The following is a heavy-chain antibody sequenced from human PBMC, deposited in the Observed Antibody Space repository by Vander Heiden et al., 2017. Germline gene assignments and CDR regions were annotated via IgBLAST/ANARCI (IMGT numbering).Heavy chain of an antibody. Sequence: QVQLLQSRAEVKKPGASVNVSCKAYGYTFTGYYLHLVRQAPGQGLEWMGWINPNSGGTNYAQKFQGRVTMTRDTSISTAYMELSRLRSDDTAVYYCAREAGSGWYDYWGQGTLVTLSS. V-gene: IGHV1-2*02. D-gene: IGHD6-19*01. CDR1: GYTFTGYY. CDR2: INPNSGGT. J-gene: IGHJ4*02. CDR3: AREAGSGWYDY.